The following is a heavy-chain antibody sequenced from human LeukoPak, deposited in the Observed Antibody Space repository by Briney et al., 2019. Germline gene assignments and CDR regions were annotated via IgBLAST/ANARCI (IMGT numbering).Heavy chain of an antibody. Sequence: PGGSLRLSCAASGFTFSDYYTSWIRQAPGKGLEWVSYISSSGSTIYYADSVKGRFTISRDNAKNSLYLQMNSLRAEDTALYHCARDLGYCSSTSCYFDAFDIWGQGTMVTVSS. CDR2: ISSSGSTI. CDR1: GFTFSDYY. CDR3: ARDLGYCSSTSCYFDAFDI. V-gene: IGHV3-11*01. D-gene: IGHD2-2*01. J-gene: IGHJ3*02.